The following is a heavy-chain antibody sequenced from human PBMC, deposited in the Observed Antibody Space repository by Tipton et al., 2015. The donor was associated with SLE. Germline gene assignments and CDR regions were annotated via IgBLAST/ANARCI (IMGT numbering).Heavy chain of an antibody. CDR1: GASIGSGGYS. CDR2: IFHSGIT. CDR3: ARAVLYKSRWDADTNGCAFEN. Sequence: TLSLTCAVSGASIGSGGYSWNWIRQPPGKGLQWIGYIFHSGITYYNPSLKSRVTMSVDTSNQFSLQLSSATAADTAVYYCARAVLYKSRWDADTNGCAFENWGPGTLVSVSS. J-gene: IGHJ3*02. D-gene: IGHD3-16*01. V-gene: IGHV4-30-2*01.